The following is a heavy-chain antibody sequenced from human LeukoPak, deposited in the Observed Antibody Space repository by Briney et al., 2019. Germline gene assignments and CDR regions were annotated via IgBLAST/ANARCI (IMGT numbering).Heavy chain of an antibody. CDR2: IYYSGSP. CDR1: GGSISNSGYY. D-gene: IGHD3-22*01. CDR3: VRWGVDYDSSDYYPGFDS. Sequence: SETLSLTCTVSGGSISNSGYYWGWIRQPPGKGLESIGIIYYSGSPYYDPSLKSRVTMSVDTSKNQFSLKLKSVTAADTAVYYCVRWGVDYDSSDYYPGFDSWGLGTLVTVSS. V-gene: IGHV4-39*01. J-gene: IGHJ4*02.